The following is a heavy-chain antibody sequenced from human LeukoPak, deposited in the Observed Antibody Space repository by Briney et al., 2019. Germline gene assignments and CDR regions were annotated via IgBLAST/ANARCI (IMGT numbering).Heavy chain of an antibody. CDR3: AKIPGSSTYFDY. CDR2: IQYDGSDK. J-gene: IGHJ4*02. V-gene: IGHV3-30*02. Sequence: GSLRLSRAASGFTFSYYGMHWVRQAPGKGLEWVAFIQYDGSDKYYVDSVKGRFTISRDNSKNTLYLQMNSLRAEDTAMYYCAKIPGSSTYFDYWGQGTLVTVSS. D-gene: IGHD6-6*01. CDR1: GFTFSYYG.